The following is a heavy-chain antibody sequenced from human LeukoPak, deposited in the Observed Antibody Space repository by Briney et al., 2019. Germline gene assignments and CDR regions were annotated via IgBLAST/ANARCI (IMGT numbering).Heavy chain of an antibody. CDR3: ARLAYCGGDCSQPFFDY. CDR1: GFTFSSYE. V-gene: IGHV3-7*01. D-gene: IGHD2-21*02. Sequence: GGSLRLSCAASGFTFSSYEMDWVRQAPGKGLEWVANIKQDGSEKYYVDSVKGRFTISRDNAKNSLYLQMNSLRAEDTAVYYCARLAYCGGDCSQPFFDYWGQGTLVTVSS. CDR2: IKQDGSEK. J-gene: IGHJ4*02.